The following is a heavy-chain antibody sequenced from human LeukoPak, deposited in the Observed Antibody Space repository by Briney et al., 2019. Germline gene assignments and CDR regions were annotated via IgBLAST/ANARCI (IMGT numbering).Heavy chain of an antibody. D-gene: IGHD5-12*01. J-gene: IGHJ6*02. CDR3: ARDKGKEWLLPSYGMDV. CDR2: ISYDGSNK. V-gene: IGHV3-30-3*01. Sequence: SGGSLRLSCAASGFTFSSYAMHWVRQAPGKGLEWVAVISYDGSNKYYADSVKGRFTISRDNSKNTLYLQMNSLRAEDTAVYYCARDKGKEWLLPSYGMDVWGQGTTVTVSS. CDR1: GFTFSSYA.